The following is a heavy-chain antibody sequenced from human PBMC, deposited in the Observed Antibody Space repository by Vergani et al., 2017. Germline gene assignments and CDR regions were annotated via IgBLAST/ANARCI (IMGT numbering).Heavy chain of an antibody. CDR3: AKLIAVAGGGDY. CDR2: ISGSGGST. V-gene: IGHV3-23*04. Sequence: EVQLVESGGGLVKPGGSLRLSCAASGFTFSSYAMSWVRQAPGKGLEWVSAISGSGGSTYYADSVKGRLTISRDNSKNTLYLQMNSLRAEDTAVYYCAKLIAVAGGGDYWGQGTLVTVSS. J-gene: IGHJ4*02. D-gene: IGHD6-19*01. CDR1: GFTFSSYA.